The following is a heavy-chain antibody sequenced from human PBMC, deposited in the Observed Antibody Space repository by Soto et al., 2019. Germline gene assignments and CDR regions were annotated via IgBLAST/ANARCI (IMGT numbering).Heavy chain of an antibody. CDR2: IIPMFGTA. V-gene: IGHV1-69*12. Sequence: QVQLVQSGAEVKKPESSVKVSCKAPGGTFSTYAISWVRQAPGQGLEWMGGIIPMFGTANYAQRFQDRVTITADESTTTVYMEVSSLRSEDTAVYFCASGIQLWLRRINNGYSGWGQGTLVTVSS. CDR1: GGTFSTYA. J-gene: IGHJ4*02. D-gene: IGHD5-18*01. CDR3: ASGIQLWLRRINNGYSG.